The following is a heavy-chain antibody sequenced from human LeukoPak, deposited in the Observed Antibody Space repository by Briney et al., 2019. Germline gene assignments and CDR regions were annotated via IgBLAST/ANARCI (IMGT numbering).Heavy chain of an antibody. J-gene: IGHJ5*02. CDR1: GVTFSNFA. CDR2: INPKSGGT. V-gene: IGHV1-2*02. D-gene: IGHD2-8*01. CDR3: ARVPFVVMGDTGNWFDP. Sequence: ASVKVSCKASGVTFSNFAISWVRQAPGQGLEWMGWINPKSGGTNYAQKFQGRVTMTRDMSVSTAYMELSRLRSDDTAVYYCARVPFVVMGDTGNWFDPWGQGTLVTVSS.